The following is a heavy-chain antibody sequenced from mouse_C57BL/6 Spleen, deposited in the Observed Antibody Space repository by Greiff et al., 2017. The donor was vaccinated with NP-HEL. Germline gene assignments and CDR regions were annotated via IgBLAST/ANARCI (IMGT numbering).Heavy chain of an antibody. CDR3: ARGGGYYYGSSYLFDY. J-gene: IGHJ2*01. Sequence: QVQLQQSGPELVKPGASVKISCKASGYAFSSSWMNWVKQRPGKGLEWIGRIYPGDGDTNYNGKFKGKATLTADKSSSTAYMQLSSLTSEDSAVYFCARGGGYYYGSSYLFDYWGQGTTLTVSS. V-gene: IGHV1-82*01. D-gene: IGHD1-1*01. CDR1: GYAFSSSW. CDR2: IYPGDGDT.